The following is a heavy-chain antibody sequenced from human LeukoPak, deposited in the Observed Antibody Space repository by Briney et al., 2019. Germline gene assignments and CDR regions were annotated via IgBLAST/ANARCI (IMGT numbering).Heavy chain of an antibody. CDR2: ISAYNGNT. CDR3: ARESCSGGSCYPGGV. D-gene: IGHD2-15*01. J-gene: IGHJ4*02. Sequence: ALVKVSCKASGYTFTSYGISWVRQAPGQGLEWMGWISAYNGNTKYAQKLQGRVTMTTDTSTSTAYMELRSLRSDDTAVYYCARESCSGGSCYPGGVWGQGTLVTVSS. CDR1: GYTFTSYG. V-gene: IGHV1-18*01.